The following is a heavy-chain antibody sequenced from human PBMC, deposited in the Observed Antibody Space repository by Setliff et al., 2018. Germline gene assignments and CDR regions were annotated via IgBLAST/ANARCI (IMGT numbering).Heavy chain of an antibody. CDR1: GGTFSSYA. CDR3: ARDGVHTAMLIDYYHYMDV. Sequence: SVKVSCKASGGTFSSYAISWVRQAPGQGLEWMGGIIPIFGTANYAQNFQGRVTITTDESTSTAYMELTSLRSEDTAVYYCARDGVHTAMLIDYYHYMDVWGKGTTVTVSS. J-gene: IGHJ6*03. D-gene: IGHD5-18*01. V-gene: IGHV1-69*05. CDR2: IIPIFGTA.